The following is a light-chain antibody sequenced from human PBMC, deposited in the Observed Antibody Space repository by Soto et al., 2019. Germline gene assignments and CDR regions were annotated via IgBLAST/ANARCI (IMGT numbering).Light chain of an antibody. CDR2: GAS. CDR3: QQYGGSPYT. Sequence: EIVLTQSPGTLSLSPGERATLSCRASQSVRSNYLAWYQQKPGQAPRLLIYGASSRATGIPDRFSGTGSGXXXXXXXXXXXXXXXAVYYCQQYGGSPYTFGQGTKLEIK. J-gene: IGKJ2*01. V-gene: IGKV3-20*01. CDR1: QSVRSNY.